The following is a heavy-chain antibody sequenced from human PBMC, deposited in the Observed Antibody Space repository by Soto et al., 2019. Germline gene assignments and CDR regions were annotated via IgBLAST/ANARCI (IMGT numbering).Heavy chain of an antibody. CDR1: GFTFSSYG. V-gene: IGHV3-33*01. Sequence: QVQLVESGGGVVQPGRSLRLSCAASGFTFSSYGMHWVRQAPGKGLEWVAVMWYDGSNKYYADSVKGRFTISRDNSKNTLYLQMNSLRAEDTAVYYCAREYCSGGSCSYFDYWGQGTLVTVSS. CDR2: MWYDGSNK. CDR3: AREYCSGGSCSYFDY. J-gene: IGHJ4*02. D-gene: IGHD2-15*01.